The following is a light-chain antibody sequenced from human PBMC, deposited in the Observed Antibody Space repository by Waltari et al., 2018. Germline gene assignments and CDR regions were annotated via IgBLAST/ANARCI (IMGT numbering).Light chain of an antibody. CDR3: SSYTSSITFVI. CDR1: SSDVGGSNY. J-gene: IGLJ2*01. CDR2: EVS. V-gene: IGLV2-14*01. Sequence: QSALTQPASVSGSPGQSITISCTGTSSDVGGSNYVSWYQFYPGKAPKLMISEVSNRPSGVSNRFSGSKSGNTASLTISGLLAEDEADYYCSSYTSSITFVIFGGGTKLTVL.